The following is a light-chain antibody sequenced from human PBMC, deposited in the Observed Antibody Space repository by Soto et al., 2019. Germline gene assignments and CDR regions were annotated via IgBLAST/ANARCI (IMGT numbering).Light chain of an antibody. CDR3: VLLYGGAWV. CDR2: RTS. J-gene: IGLJ3*02. V-gene: IGLV7-43*01. Sequence: QAVVTQEPSLTVSPGGTVTLTCALTTGAVTSDYYPNWFQRKPGQALRTLIYRTSNKHSWTPARFSGSLLGDKAALTLSGVQPEDEADYYCVLLYGGAWVFGGGTKLPVL. CDR1: TGAVTSDYY.